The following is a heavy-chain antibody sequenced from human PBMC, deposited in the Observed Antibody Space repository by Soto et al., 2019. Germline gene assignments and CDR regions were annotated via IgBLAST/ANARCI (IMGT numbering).Heavy chain of an antibody. Sequence: ASVKVSCKASGYTFTGYYMHWVRQAPGQGLEWMGWINPNSGGTNYAQKFQGRVTMTRDTSISTAHMELSRLRSDDTAVYYCARVEVTTNSVYGMDVWGQGTTVTVSS. CDR1: GYTFTGYY. CDR2: INPNSGGT. V-gene: IGHV1-2*02. CDR3: ARVEVTTNSVYGMDV. J-gene: IGHJ6*02. D-gene: IGHD4-17*01.